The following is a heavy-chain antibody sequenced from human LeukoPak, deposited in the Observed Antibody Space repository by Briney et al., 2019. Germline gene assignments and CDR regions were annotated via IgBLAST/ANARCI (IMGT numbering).Heavy chain of an antibody. CDR3: AGMVRGKIDY. CDR2: ISSSSSYI. CDR1: GFTFSSYS. D-gene: IGHD3-10*01. J-gene: IGHJ4*02. V-gene: IGHV3-21*04. Sequence: GGSLRLSCAASGFTFSSYSMNWVRQAPGKGLEWVSSISSSSSYIYYADSVKGRFTISRDNAKNSLYLQMNSLRAEDTAVYYCAGMVRGKIDYWGQGTLVTVSS.